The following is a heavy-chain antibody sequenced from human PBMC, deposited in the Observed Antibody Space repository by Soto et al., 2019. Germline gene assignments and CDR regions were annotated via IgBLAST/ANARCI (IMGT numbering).Heavy chain of an antibody. V-gene: IGHV6-1*01. Sequence: SQTLSLTCAISGDSVSSNSAAWNWIRQSPSRGLEWLGRTYYRSKWYNDYAVSVKSRITINPDTSKNQFSLQLNSVTPEDTAVYYCGRDPKEKYFYYYGMDVWGQGTTVTVSS. J-gene: IGHJ6*02. CDR3: GRDPKEKYFYYYGMDV. CDR1: GDSVSSNSAA. CDR2: TYYRSKWYN.